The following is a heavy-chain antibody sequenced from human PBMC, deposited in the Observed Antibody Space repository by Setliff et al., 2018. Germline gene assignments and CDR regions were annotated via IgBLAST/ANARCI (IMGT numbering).Heavy chain of an antibody. CDR1: GDSLNSGPYY. V-gene: IGHV4-61*09. CDR2: IYTSGTT. CDR3: ARGRLLYVGDSHYFDT. J-gene: IGHJ4*02. D-gene: IGHD4-17*01. Sequence: PSETLSLTCTVSGDSLNSGPYYWTWVRQPAGKGLEWIGHIYTSGTTNYSPSLKSRVTISADMSKNQFSLHLTSVTATDTAVYYCARGRLLYVGDSHYFDTWGQGILVTVSS.